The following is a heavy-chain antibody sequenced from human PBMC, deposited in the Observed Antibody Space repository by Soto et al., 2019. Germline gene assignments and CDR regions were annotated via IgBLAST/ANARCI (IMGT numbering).Heavy chain of an antibody. J-gene: IGHJ3*02. D-gene: IGHD4-17*01. CDR3: ATWSDYGDYNDAFDI. CDR2: IIPILGIA. V-gene: IGHV1-69*02. Sequence: ASVKVSCQASGGTFSSYTISWVRQAPGQGLEWMGRIIPILGIANYAQKFQGRVTITADKSTSTAYMELSSLRSEDTAVYYCATWSDYGDYNDAFDIWGQGTMVTVSS. CDR1: GGTFSSYT.